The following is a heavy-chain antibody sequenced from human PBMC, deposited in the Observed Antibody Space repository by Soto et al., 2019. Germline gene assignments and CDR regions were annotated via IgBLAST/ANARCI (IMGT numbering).Heavy chain of an antibody. CDR1: GFDFSNYD. J-gene: IGHJ6*02. CDR2: ISNTARTI. Sequence: EVQVVESGGGLIQPGGSLRLSCAGSGFDFSNYDMGWVRQAPGKGLEWISYISNTARTIFYADSVKGRFTISRDNARNSLFLQMNSLRDEDTAVYYCARDGSRGYDMDVWGQGTTVTVSS. V-gene: IGHV3-48*02. D-gene: IGHD1-1*01. CDR3: ARDGSRGYDMDV.